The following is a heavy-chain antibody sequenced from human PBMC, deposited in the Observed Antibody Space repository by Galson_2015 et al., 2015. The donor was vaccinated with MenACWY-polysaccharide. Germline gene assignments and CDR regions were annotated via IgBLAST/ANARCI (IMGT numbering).Heavy chain of an antibody. CDR2: MHTSGKS. Sequence: ETLSLTCTVSGGSINSYYWGWIRQSPGKGLEWIGYMHTSGKSNYNPSLTSRVIISVDTSKKEFSLKLSSVTAADTAVYYCVGELYQHPFGWFDPWGQGTQVTVSS. V-gene: IGHV4-59*01. J-gene: IGHJ5*02. D-gene: IGHD3-16*01. CDR1: GGSINSYY. CDR3: VGELYQHPFGWFDP.